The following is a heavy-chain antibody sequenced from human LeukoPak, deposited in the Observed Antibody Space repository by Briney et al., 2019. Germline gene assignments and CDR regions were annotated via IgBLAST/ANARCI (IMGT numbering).Heavy chain of an antibody. CDR3: AREYYDILTGGYYFDY. CDR1: GASISSYY. D-gene: IGHD3-9*01. Sequence: SETLSLTCTVPGASISSYYWSWIRQPPGKGLEWIGYIYYSGSTNYNPSLKSRVTISVDTSKNQFSLKLSSVTAADTAVYYCAREYYDILTGGYYFDYWGQGTLVTVSS. J-gene: IGHJ4*02. CDR2: IYYSGST. V-gene: IGHV4-59*01.